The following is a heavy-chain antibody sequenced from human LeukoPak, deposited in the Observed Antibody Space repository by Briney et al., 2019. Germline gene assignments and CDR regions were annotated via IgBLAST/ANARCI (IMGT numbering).Heavy chain of an antibody. Sequence: SETLSLTCSVSGDSISSYYWTWIRQPPGKGLEWIGSIYHSGRTFYNPSLKSRVTISVDTSKNQFSLKLSSVTAADTAVYYCEGGGGPMDWGQGTLVTVSS. CDR2: IYHSGRT. D-gene: IGHD3-16*01. CDR1: GDSISSYY. V-gene: IGHV4-59*04. CDR3: EGGGGPMD. J-gene: IGHJ4*02.